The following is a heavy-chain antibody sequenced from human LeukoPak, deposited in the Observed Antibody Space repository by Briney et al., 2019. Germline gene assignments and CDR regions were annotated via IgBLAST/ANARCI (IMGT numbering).Heavy chain of an antibody. V-gene: IGHV3-30*15. CDR3: AREQSGDGWSGFDY. D-gene: IGHD6-19*01. J-gene: IGHJ4*02. Sequence: GGSLRLSCAASGFTFRSYTMHWVRQAPGKGLEWVAVISDDGSRQDYADSLEGRITISRASSKNTKSLQMRSLRTENTAVCFCAREQSGDGWSGFDYWGQGTLVTVS. CDR2: ISDDGSRQ. CDR1: GFTFRSYT.